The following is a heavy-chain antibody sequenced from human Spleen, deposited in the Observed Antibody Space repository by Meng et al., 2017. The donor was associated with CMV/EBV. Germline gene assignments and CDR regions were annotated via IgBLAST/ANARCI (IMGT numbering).Heavy chain of an antibody. V-gene: IGHV3-23*01. J-gene: IGHJ4*02. D-gene: IGHD1-20*01. CDR1: GFTFSSYA. CDR3: ARGWYNWGSGHNFDY. Sequence: GESLKISCAASGFTFSSYAMSWVRQAPGKGLEWVSAISGSGGSTYYADSVKGRFTISRDNSKNTLYLQMNSLRAEDTAVYYCARGWYNWGSGHNFDYWGQGTLVTVSS. CDR2: ISGSGGST.